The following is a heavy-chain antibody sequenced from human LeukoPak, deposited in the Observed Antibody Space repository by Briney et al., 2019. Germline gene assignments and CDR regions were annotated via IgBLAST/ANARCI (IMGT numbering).Heavy chain of an antibody. CDR2: INPNSGGT. CDR3: ARIIAAAGTGNYYYYYMDV. Sequence: ASVKVSCKASGYTFTGYYMHWVRQAPGQGREWVGRINPNSGGTNYAQKFQGRVTMTRDTSISTAYMELSRLRSDDTAVYYCARIIAAAGTGNYYYYYMDVWGKGTTVTVSS. V-gene: IGHV1-2*06. D-gene: IGHD6-13*01. J-gene: IGHJ6*03. CDR1: GYTFTGYY.